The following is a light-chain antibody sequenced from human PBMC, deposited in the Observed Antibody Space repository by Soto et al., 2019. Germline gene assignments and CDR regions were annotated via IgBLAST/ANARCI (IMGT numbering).Light chain of an antibody. V-gene: IGKV1-5*01. Sequence: DIHMTQSPSTLSASVGYRFTITCRASQSINNWLAWYQQKPGKAPKFLIYDASNLESGVPSRFRGSASGTEFTLTISSLQPEDFXXXXXQQSFSXXITFGQGTRLEIK. CDR1: QSINNW. CDR3: QQSFSXXIT. CDR2: DAS. J-gene: IGKJ5*01.